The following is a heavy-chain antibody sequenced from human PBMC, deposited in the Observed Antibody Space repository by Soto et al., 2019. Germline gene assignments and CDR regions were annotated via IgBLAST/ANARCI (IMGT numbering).Heavy chain of an antibody. CDR2: IYYSGTT. CDR1: GGSIAITSYF. J-gene: IGHJ4*02. CDR3: ARPGSTDSSGWSVDS. Sequence: SETLSLTCTVSGGSIAITSYFWGWIRQSPGKGLEWIGSIYYSGTTYYNPSLRSRVTISVDTSKNQFSLKLSSVTAADTAVYYCARPGSTDSSGWSVDSWGQGTLVTVSS. V-gene: IGHV4-39*01. D-gene: IGHD6-13*01.